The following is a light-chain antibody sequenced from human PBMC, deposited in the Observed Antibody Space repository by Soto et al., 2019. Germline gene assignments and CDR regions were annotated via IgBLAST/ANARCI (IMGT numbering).Light chain of an antibody. CDR2: LNSDGSH. CDR3: QTWGTGIVI. Sequence: QAVVTQSPSASASPGASVKLTCTLSSGHSSYAIAWHQQQPEKGPRYLMKLNSDGSHSKGDGIPDRFSGSSSGAERYLTISSLQSEDEADYYCQTWGTGIVIFGGGTKLTVL. CDR1: SGHSSYA. V-gene: IGLV4-69*01. J-gene: IGLJ2*01.